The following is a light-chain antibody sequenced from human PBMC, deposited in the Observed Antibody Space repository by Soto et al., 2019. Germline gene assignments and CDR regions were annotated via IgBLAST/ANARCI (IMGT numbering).Light chain of an antibody. Sequence: DIQMTQAPSSLSASVGDRVTITCRARQDISTYLAWYQQKPGKVPKLLISAAYTLQSGVPPRFSGSGSGTDFTLTISSLQPEDVALYYCQNYDNAPLTFGGGTKVEIK. J-gene: IGKJ4*01. CDR2: AAY. V-gene: IGKV1-27*01. CDR3: QNYDNAPLT. CDR1: QDISTY.